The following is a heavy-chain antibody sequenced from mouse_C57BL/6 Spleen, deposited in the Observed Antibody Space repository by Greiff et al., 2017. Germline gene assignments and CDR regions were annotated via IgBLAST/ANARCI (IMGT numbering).Heavy chain of an antibody. Sequence: DVQLQQSGADLVKPGASVKLSCTASGFNIKDYYMPWVKQRTDQGLEWVGRIDPEDGDTKYAPKFQGQATITADTSSNTAYLQLSSLTSEDTAVYYCALITPVVAPDYWGQGTPVTVSA. CDR3: ALITPVVAPDY. V-gene: IGHV14-2*01. CDR1: GFNIKDYY. CDR2: IDPEDGDT. D-gene: IGHD1-1*01. J-gene: IGHJ3*01.